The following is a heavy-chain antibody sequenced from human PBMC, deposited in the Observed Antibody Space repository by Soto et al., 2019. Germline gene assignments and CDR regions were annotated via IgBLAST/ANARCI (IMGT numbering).Heavy chain of an antibody. CDR2: IIPMPGIA. D-gene: IGHD4-17*01. J-gene: IGHJ3*02. V-gene: IGHV1-69*02. CDR1: GGTFSRYT. CDR3: AIYGANGDDAYDI. Sequence: QVQLVQSGAEVKQPGSSVKVSCKASGGTFSRYTIIWVRQAPGQGLEWMGRIIPMPGIANYEQKFQGRVTITADKSTSTANMELSSLRSEDTAVYYCAIYGANGDDAYDIWGQGTMVTVSS.